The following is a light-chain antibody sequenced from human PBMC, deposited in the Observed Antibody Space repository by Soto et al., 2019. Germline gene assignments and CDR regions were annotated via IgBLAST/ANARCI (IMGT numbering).Light chain of an antibody. CDR3: QQRSNCPWT. CDR2: DAS. CDR1: QSVSSY. Sequence: EIVLTLSPATLSLSPGERATLSCRASQSVSSYLAWYQQKPDQAPRLLIYDASNRATGIPARFSGSGSGTDFTLTISSLEPEDFAVYYCQQRSNCPWTFGQGTKVEIK. J-gene: IGKJ1*01. V-gene: IGKV3-11*01.